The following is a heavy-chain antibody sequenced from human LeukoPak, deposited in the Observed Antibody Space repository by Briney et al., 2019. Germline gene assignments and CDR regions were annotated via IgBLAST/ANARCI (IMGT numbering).Heavy chain of an antibody. D-gene: IGHD3-3*01. CDR3: ARDSAPWSGHYMDV. J-gene: IGHJ6*03. CDR2: IYTSGST. V-gene: IGHV4-4*07. Sequence: KPSETLSLTCTVSGGSISTYYWSWIRQPAGKGLEWIGRIYTSGSTTYNPSLKSRVTMSVDTSKNQFSLKLTSVTAAGTAVYYCARDSAPWSGHYMDVWGKGTTVTVSS. CDR1: GGSISTYY.